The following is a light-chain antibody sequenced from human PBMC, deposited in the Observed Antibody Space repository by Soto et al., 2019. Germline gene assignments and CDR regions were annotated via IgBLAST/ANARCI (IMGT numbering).Light chain of an antibody. J-gene: IGKJ5*01. V-gene: IGKV3-11*01. CDR2: DAS. CDR3: QQRSNWPPT. CDR1: ESVSSNY. Sequence: EIVLTQSPATLSLSPGERATLSCRASESVSSNYLAWYQQKPGQAPRLLIYDASNRATGIPARFSGSGSGTDFTLTISSLEPEDFAVYYCQQRSNWPPTFGQGTRLEIK.